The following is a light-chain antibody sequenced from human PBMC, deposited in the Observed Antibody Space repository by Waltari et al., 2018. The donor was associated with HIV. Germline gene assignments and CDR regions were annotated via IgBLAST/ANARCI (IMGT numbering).Light chain of an antibody. CDR3: QQRSHWPLT. Sequence: ETVLTQSPARLSLSPGERATLSCRANQSVTDFLAWYRQTPGQPPRLLIYDASTRATCTPARFSGSGSGTDFTLTISSLEPEDFAVYYCQQRSHWPLTFGGGTKVEMK. CDR1: QSVTDF. J-gene: IGKJ4*01. CDR2: DAS. V-gene: IGKV3-11*01.